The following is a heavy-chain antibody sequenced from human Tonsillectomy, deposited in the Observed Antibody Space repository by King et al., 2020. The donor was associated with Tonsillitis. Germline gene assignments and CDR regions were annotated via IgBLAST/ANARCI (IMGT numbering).Heavy chain of an antibody. D-gene: IGHD1-26*01. CDR3: VLGRVGGAC. CDR1: GCSLNSYY. V-gene: IGHV4-59*01. J-gene: IGHJ4*02. CDR2: VYYGGSN. Sequence: LQLQESGPGLVKPSETLSLTCTVSGCSLNSYYWSWVRQPPGRGLEWMGYVYYGGSNNDNPPLKSRVTISVDTSKNQFSLKLSYGAAADTAVYCCVLGRVGGACWGRGTLVTVSS.